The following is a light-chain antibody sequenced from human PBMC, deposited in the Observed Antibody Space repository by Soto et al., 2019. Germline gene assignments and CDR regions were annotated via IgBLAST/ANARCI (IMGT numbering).Light chain of an antibody. CDR2: DVS. V-gene: IGLV2-14*01. CDR1: SSDVGSYNS. CDR3: SSYTSSNTVV. Sequence: QSALTQPASVSGSPGQSISISCTGTSSDVGSYNSVSWYQQHPGKAPKLMIFDVSNRPSGVSNRFSGSKSGNTASLTISGLQAEDEADYYCSSYTSSNTVVFGGGTKVTVL. J-gene: IGLJ2*01.